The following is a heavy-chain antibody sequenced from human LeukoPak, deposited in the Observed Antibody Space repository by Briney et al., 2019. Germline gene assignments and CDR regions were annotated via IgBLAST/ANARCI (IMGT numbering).Heavy chain of an antibody. J-gene: IGHJ5*02. Sequence: PSETLSLTCTVSGGSISSYYWSWIRQPAGKGLEWIGLIYTSGSTNYNPSLKSRVTMSVDTSKNQFSLKLSSVTAADTAVYYCAREPPGIAVAGSWFDPWGQGTLVTVSS. D-gene: IGHD6-19*01. V-gene: IGHV4-4*07. CDR1: GGSISSYY. CDR2: IYTSGST. CDR3: AREPPGIAVAGSWFDP.